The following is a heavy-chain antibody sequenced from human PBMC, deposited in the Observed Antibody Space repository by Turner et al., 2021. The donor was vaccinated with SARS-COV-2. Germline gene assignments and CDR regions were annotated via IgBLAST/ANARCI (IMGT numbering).Heavy chain of an antibody. Sequence: EVQLVESGGGLIQPGGSLRLSCAASGFTVSSNYMSWVRQAPGKGLEWDSVIYSGGSTFYADSVKGRFTISRDNAKNTLYLQMNSLRDEDSAVYYCARGLYGDPVGFDRWGQGTLVTVSS. J-gene: IGHJ5*02. CDR1: GFTVSSNY. CDR3: ARGLYGDPVGFDR. CDR2: IYSGGST. D-gene: IGHD2-15*01. V-gene: IGHV3-53*01.